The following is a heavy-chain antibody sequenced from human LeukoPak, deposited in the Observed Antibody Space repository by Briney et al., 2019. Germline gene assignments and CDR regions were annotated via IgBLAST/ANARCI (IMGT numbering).Heavy chain of an antibody. V-gene: IGHV3-21*01. CDR2: ISSSSSYI. CDR3: ARDSHYDISGYGSMKFFQH. J-gene: IGHJ1*01. D-gene: IGHD3-22*01. Sequence: KTGGSLRLSCAASGFTFSSYSMNWVRQAPGKGLEWVSSISSSSSYIYYADSVKGRFTISRDNAKNSLYLQMNSLRAEDTAVYYCARDSHYDISGYGSMKFFQHWGQGTLVTVSS. CDR1: GFTFSSYS.